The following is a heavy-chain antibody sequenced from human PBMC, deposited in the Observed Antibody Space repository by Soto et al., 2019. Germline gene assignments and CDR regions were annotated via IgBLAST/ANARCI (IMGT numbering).Heavy chain of an antibody. D-gene: IGHD3-3*01. V-gene: IGHV5-51*01. CDR3: ARGGVSTRTFDY. CDR1: GYNFAGYW. Sequence: GESLKISCKGSGYNFAGYWVAWVRQMPGKGLELMGIIYPSDSDTRYRPSFQGQVTISADKSISSAYLQWSSLRASDTAMYYCARGGVSTRTFDYWGQGTPVTVSS. CDR2: IYPSDSDT. J-gene: IGHJ4*02.